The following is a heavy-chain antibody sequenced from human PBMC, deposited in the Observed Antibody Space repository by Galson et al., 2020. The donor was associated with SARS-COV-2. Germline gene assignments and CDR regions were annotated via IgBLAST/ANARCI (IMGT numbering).Heavy chain of an antibody. V-gene: IGHV4-59*01. J-gene: IGHJ6*02. CDR3: ARERVLISLELGRYKYYGMDV. Sequence: SETLSLTCTVSGDSISSSYWSWIRQPPGKGLEWIGYISDSGSTNYNPSLKSRVTISVDTSKNQFSLKMSSVTAADTAVYYCARERVLISLELGRYKYYGMDVWGQGTTVTVSS. CDR1: GDSISSSY. D-gene: IGHD3-3*01. CDR2: ISDSGST.